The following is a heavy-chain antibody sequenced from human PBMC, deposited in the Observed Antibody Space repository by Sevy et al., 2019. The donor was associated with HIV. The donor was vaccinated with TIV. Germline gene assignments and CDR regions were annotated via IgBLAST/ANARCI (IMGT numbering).Heavy chain of an antibody. J-gene: IGHJ4*02. D-gene: IGHD6-19*01. V-gene: IGHV3-30-3*01. Sequence: GGSLRLSCAASGFTFSSYAMHWVRQAPGKGLEWVAVISYDGSNKYYADSVKGRFTISRDNSKNTLYLQMNSLRAEDTVVYYCARAGQWLVQNLWGVDYWGQGTLVTVSS. CDR1: GFTFSSYA. CDR3: ARAGQWLVQNLWGVDY. CDR2: ISYDGSNK.